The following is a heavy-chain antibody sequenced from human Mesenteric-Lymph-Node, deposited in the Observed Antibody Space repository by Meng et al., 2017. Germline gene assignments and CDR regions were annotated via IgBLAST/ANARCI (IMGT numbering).Heavy chain of an antibody. Sequence: SLKISCAASGFTFSNFEMNWVRQAPGMGPEWVSYIARSGTTIYYADSVKGRFTISRDNSKNSLYLQMNSLRAEDTAVYYCARVSGYSGYTLDYWGQGTLVTVSS. CDR2: IARSGTTI. CDR3: ARVSGYSGYTLDY. CDR1: GFTFSNFE. V-gene: IGHV3-48*03. D-gene: IGHD5-12*01. J-gene: IGHJ4*02.